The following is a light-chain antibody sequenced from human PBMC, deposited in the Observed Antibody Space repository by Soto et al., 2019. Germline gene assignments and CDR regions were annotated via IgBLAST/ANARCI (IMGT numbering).Light chain of an antibody. Sequence: QSVLTQPPSVSAAPGQKVTISFSGSSSNIGGNSVSLYQQLPGTAPKLLIYDDDKRPSGIPDRFSGSKSGTSATLGITGFRTGDEADYYCGSWDSSLSAYVFGTGTKVTVL. CDR3: GSWDSSLSAYV. V-gene: IGLV1-51*01. J-gene: IGLJ1*01. CDR1: SSNIGGNS. CDR2: DDD.